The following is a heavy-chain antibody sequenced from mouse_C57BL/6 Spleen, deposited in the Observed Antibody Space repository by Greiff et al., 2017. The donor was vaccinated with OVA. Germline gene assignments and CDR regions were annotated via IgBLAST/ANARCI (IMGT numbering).Heavy chain of an antibody. Sequence: QVQLQQSGPGLVQPSQSLSITCTVSGFSLTSYGVHWVRQSPGKGLEWLGVIWRGGSTDYNAAFMSRLSITKDNSKSQVFFKINSLQADDTAIYSCSKSLYDYYTMDYWGQGDSVTVSS. D-gene: IGHD2-12*01. CDR3: SKSLYDYYTMDY. V-gene: IGHV2-5*01. CDR1: GFSLTSYG. CDR2: IWRGGST. J-gene: IGHJ4*01.